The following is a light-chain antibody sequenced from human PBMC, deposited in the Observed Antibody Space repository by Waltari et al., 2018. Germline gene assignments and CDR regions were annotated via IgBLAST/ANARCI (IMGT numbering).Light chain of an antibody. Sequence: DIVMTQSPDSLAVSLGEWATINCKSSQSVLYSSNNKNYLAWYQQKPGQPPKLLIYWASTRESGVPDRFSGSGSGTDFTLTISSLRAEDVAVYYCQQYYSTPVTFGPGTKVDIK. CDR2: WAS. CDR3: QQYYSTPVT. V-gene: IGKV4-1*01. J-gene: IGKJ3*01. CDR1: QSVLYSSNNKNY.